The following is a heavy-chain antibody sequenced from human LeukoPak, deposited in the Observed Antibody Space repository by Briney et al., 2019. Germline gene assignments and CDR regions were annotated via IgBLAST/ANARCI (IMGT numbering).Heavy chain of an antibody. Sequence: PSETLSLTCTVSGGSISSYYWSWIRQPPGKGLEWIGYIYYSGSTNYNPSLKSRVTISVDTSKNQFSLKLSSVTAADTAVYYCARVSGYGDYAVYYYYGMDVWGQGTTVTVSS. CDR2: IYYSGST. D-gene: IGHD4-17*01. CDR1: GGSISSYY. CDR3: ARVSGYGDYAVYYYYGMDV. J-gene: IGHJ6*02. V-gene: IGHV4-59*12.